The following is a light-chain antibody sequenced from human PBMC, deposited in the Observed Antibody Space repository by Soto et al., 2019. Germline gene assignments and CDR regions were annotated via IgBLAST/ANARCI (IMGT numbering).Light chain of an antibody. V-gene: IGKV3-15*01. J-gene: IGKJ2*01. Sequence: ELVLTQSPATLSVSPGERVTLSCRASESLSYFLAWYQHKPGQSHSLLIYGVSTRVAGVPSRFSGGGSATDFTLTISSLQSEDFAVYYCQSYNDCPFAFGQGTKLEI. CDR2: GVS. CDR1: ESLSYF. CDR3: QSYNDCPFA.